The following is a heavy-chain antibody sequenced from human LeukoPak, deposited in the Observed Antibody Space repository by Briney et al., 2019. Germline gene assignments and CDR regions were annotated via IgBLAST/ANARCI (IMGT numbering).Heavy chain of an antibody. CDR2: INHSGST. Sequence: PSETLSLTCAVYGGSFSGYYWGWIRQPPGKGLEWIGEINHSGSTNYNPSLKSRVTISVDTSKNQFSLKLSSVTAADTAVYYCAASAGVVTALYWGQGTLVTVSS. D-gene: IGHD2-21*02. J-gene: IGHJ4*02. CDR1: GGSFSGYY. V-gene: IGHV4-34*01. CDR3: AASAGVVTALY.